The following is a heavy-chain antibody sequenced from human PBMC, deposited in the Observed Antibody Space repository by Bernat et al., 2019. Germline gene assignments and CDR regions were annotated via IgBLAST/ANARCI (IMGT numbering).Heavy chain of an antibody. D-gene: IGHD3/OR15-3a*01. Sequence: EVQLLESGGGLVQPGGSLRLSCAASGFSFSSYAMSWVRQAPGKGLEWVANINEGGSVEHYLDSVKGRFTISRDNAKNSLYLQMNSLRGEDTAVYYCARGGLSKTPADQWGQGTLVTVSS. CDR2: INEGGSVE. CDR1: GFSFSSYA. CDR3: ARGGLSKTPADQ. V-gene: IGHV3-7*01. J-gene: IGHJ5*02.